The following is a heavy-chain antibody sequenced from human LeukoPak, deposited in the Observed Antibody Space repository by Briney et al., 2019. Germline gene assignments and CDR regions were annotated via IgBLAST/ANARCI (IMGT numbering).Heavy chain of an antibody. V-gene: IGHV1-2*02. Sequence: ASVKVSCKASGYTFTGYYMHWVRQAPGQGLEWMGWINPNSGGTNYAQKFQGRVTMTRDTSISTAYMELSRLRSDDTAVYYCARGPMYSSSLVDYFDYWGQGTLVTVSS. J-gene: IGHJ4*02. CDR1: GYTFTGYY. CDR2: INPNSGGT. CDR3: ARGPMYSSSLVDYFDY. D-gene: IGHD6-6*01.